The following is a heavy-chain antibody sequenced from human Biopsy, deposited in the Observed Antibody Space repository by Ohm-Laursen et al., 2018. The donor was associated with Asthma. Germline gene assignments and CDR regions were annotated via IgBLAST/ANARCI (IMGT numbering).Heavy chain of an antibody. CDR1: GRHFGSYN. J-gene: IGHJ4*02. D-gene: IGHD6-13*01. CDR3: LRDTLGYYFDI. Sequence: SLRLSCAASGRHFGSYNMHWARQAPGKGLEWVAVITFDGSTQHYGDSVKGRFTISRDNSKNMLFLQMNSLRAEDTAVYYCLRDTLGYYFDIWGQGTLVSVS. CDR2: ITFDGSTQ. V-gene: IGHV3-30-3*01.